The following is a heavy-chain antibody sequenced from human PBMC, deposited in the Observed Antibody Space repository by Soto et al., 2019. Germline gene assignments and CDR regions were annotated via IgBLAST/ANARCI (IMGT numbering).Heavy chain of an antibody. J-gene: IGHJ2*01. CDR1: GLTFRYYA. D-gene: IGHD6-13*01. CDR2: ITATGDRA. V-gene: IGHV3-23*01. Sequence: EVHLLESGGGLVQPGGSLRLSCAASGLTFRYYAMGWVRQAPGKGLEWVSAITATGDRAQYIDSVRGRFTISRDNSQNTLYMQMNSLRAEDTAVYYCAKDLRGPEAGTWYFDLWGRGSLVTVSS. CDR3: AKDLRGPEAGTWYFDL.